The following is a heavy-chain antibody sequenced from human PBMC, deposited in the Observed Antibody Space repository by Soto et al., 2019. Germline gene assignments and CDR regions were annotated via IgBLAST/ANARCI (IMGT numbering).Heavy chain of an antibody. Sequence: IPWKTAGDKCVDFCVGWVLQITGKGLEELGIIFPGVSDTKYSPSFQGQVIISAGKSIRTAYLQWSSLKASDTAIYYCARQSGMDVWRQGTTVTV. D-gene: IGHD5-12*01. J-gene: IGHJ6*01. CDR2: IFPGVSDT. CDR3: ARQSGMDV. CDR1: GDKCVDFC. V-gene: IGHV5-51*01.